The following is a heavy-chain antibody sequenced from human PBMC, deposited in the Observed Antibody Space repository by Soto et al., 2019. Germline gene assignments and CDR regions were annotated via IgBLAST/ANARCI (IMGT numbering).Heavy chain of an antibody. Sequence: ASVKVSCKASGYTFTSYYMHWARQAPGQGLEWMGIINPSGGSTSYAQKFQGRVTMTRDTSTSTVYMELSSLRSEDTAVYYCARVGYCSGGSCSNWFDPWGQGTLVTVSS. CDR1: GYTFTSYY. D-gene: IGHD2-15*01. J-gene: IGHJ5*02. V-gene: IGHV1-46*03. CDR2: INPSGGST. CDR3: ARVGYCSGGSCSNWFDP.